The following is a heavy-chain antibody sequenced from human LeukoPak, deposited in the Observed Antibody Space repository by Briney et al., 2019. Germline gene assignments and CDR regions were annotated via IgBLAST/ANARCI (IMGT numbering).Heavy chain of an antibody. CDR1: GYTFTSNY. D-gene: IGHD1-26*01. J-gene: IGHJ4*02. CDR2: INPSSGGT. CDR3: ARAGVLRAPYAGDFDY. Sequence: ASVKVSCKASGYTFTSNYMHWVRQAPGQGLEWMGIINPSSGGTTYAHRFQGRVTITRYTSTTTVYMELSSLRSEETAGYFCARAGVLRAPYAGDFDYWGQGALVTVSS. V-gene: IGHV1-46*01.